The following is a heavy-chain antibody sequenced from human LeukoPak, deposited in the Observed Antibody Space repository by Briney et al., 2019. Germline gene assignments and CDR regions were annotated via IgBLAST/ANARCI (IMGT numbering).Heavy chain of an antibody. Sequence: GGTLRLSCAGSGFPFSIYGMNWVRQAPGKGLEWVSGISPGGGPTYYADSVKGRFTISRDNSKNTLYLQMNSLRAEDTAVYYCAKDHSSGWWGYFDYWGQGTLVTVSS. V-gene: IGHV3-23*01. J-gene: IGHJ4*02. CDR1: GFPFSIYG. CDR3: AKDHSSGWWGYFDY. D-gene: IGHD6-19*01. CDR2: ISPGGGPT.